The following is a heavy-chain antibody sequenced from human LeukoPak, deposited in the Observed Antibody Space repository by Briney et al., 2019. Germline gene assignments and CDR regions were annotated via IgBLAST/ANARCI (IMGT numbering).Heavy chain of an antibody. V-gene: IGHV3-21*01. D-gene: IGHD3-3*01. J-gene: IGHJ4*02. CDR3: ARVHLEWLSSPFDY. Sequence: GGSLRLSCAASGFTFSSYSMNWVRQAPGKGLEWVSSISSSSSYIYYADSVKGRFTISRDNAKHSLYLQMNSLRAEDTAVYYCARVHLEWLSSPFDYWGQGTLVTVSS. CDR2: ISSSSSYI. CDR1: GFTFSSYS.